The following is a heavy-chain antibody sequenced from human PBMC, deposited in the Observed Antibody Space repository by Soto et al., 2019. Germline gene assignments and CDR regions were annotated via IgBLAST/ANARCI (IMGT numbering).Heavy chain of an antibody. CDR2: INPKSGGT. CDR3: ARGDSTDCSNGVCSFFYNHDMDV. D-gene: IGHD2-8*01. J-gene: IGHJ6*03. V-gene: IGHV1-2*04. Sequence: ASVKVSCKASGYSFTDYHIHWVRQAPGQGLEWLGRINPKSGGTSTAQKFQGWVTMTTDTSISTASMELTRLTSDDTAIYYCARGDSTDCSNGVCSFFYNHDMDVWGKGTTVTVSS. CDR1: GYSFTDYH.